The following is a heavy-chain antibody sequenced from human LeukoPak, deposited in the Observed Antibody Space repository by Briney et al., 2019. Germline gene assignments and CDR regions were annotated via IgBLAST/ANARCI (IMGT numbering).Heavy chain of an antibody. J-gene: IGHJ3*02. D-gene: IGHD1-26*01. CDR3: VRETRLHSGSYSNDAFDI. V-gene: IGHV4-59*11. CDR1: GDSINSHY. CDR2: IFYSGNT. Sequence: PSETLSLTCTVFGDSINSHYWSWVRQAPGKGLEWIGYIFYSGNTNYSPSLKSRVTISLDTSKNQFSLRLSSVTAADTAVYYCVRETRLHSGSYSNDAFDIWGQGTMVTVSS.